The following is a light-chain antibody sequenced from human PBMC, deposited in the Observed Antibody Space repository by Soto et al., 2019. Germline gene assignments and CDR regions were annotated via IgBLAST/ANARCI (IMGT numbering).Light chain of an antibody. CDR1: SSDVGGYNY. Sequence: QSALTQPPSASGSPGQSVTISCTGTSSDVGGYNYVSWYQKHPGKAPKLMIYEVSKRPSGVPDRFSGSKSGNTASPTVSGLQAEDEADYYCSSYAGSNNLGFGGGTKVTVL. V-gene: IGLV2-8*01. CDR2: EVS. CDR3: SSYAGSNNLG. J-gene: IGLJ2*01.